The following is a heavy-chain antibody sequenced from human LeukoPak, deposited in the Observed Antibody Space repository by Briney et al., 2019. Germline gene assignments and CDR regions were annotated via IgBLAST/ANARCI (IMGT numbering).Heavy chain of an antibody. V-gene: IGHV4-4*02. CDR3: ARVVKGFGELFDLLDY. D-gene: IGHD3-10*01. CDR2: IYHSGST. J-gene: IGHJ4*02. Sequence: PSETLSLTCAVSGGSISSSNWWSWVRQPPGKGLEWIGEIYHSGSTNYNPSLKSRVTISVDTSKNQFSLKLSSVTAADTAVYYCARVVKGFGELFDLLDYWGQGTLVTVSS. CDR1: GGSISSSNW.